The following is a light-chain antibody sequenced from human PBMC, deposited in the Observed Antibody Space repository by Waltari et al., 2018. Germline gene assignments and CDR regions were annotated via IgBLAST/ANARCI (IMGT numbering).Light chain of an antibody. V-gene: IGKV1-39*01. J-gene: IGKJ4*01. CDR2: AAS. CDR3: QQSYITPLT. Sequence: DIQMTQSPSSLSASVGDRVTITCRASRSISSYVNWYQQKPGKAPKLLIYAASSLQGGVPSRFSGSESGTDFTLTISTLQPEDFATYYCQQSYITPLTFGGGTKVEIK. CDR1: RSISSY.